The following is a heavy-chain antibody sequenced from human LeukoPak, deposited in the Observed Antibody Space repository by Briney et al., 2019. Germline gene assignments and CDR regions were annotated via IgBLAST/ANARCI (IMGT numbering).Heavy chain of an antibody. D-gene: IGHD4-23*01. CDR1: GYSFNTYW. Sequence: GESLKISCKGSGYSFNTYWFAWVRQMPGKGLEWMGIIFPGDSDTRYSPSFQGQVTITADKSTSTAYLQWDTLRASDTAIYYCARAGFGGNSGQFDLWGQGTLVTVSS. CDR3: ARAGFGGNSGQFDL. J-gene: IGHJ4*02. CDR2: IFPGDSDT. V-gene: IGHV5-51*01.